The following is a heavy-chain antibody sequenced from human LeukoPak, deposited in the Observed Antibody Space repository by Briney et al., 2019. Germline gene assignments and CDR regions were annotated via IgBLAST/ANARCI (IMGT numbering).Heavy chain of an antibody. Sequence: ASVKVSCKVSGYSVTELSIHWVRQAPAEGLEWMGGFDPEDGETIYAQKFQGRVTMTEDTSTDTAYMELSSLTSEDTAVYYCARGVIVATMDNYFDYWGQGTLVTVSS. CDR1: GYSVTELS. V-gene: IGHV1-24*01. CDR3: ARGVIVATMDNYFDY. J-gene: IGHJ4*02. CDR2: FDPEDGET. D-gene: IGHD5-12*01.